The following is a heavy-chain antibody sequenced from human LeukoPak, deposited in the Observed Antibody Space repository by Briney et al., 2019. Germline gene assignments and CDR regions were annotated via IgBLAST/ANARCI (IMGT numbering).Heavy chain of an antibody. D-gene: IGHD3-9*01. J-gene: IGHJ5*02. CDR1: GGSFSGYY. CDR2: INHSGST. CDR3: ARHGAPSGGAFDNWFDP. Sequence: SETLSLTCAVYGGSFSGYYWSRIRQPPGKGLEWIGEINHSGSTNYNPSLKSRVTISVDTSKNQFSLKLSSVTAADTAVYYCARHGAPSGGAFDNWFDPWGQGTLVTVSS. V-gene: IGHV4-34*01.